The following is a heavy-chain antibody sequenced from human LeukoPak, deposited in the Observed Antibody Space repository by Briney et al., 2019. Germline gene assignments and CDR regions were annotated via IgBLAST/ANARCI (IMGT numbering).Heavy chain of an antibody. CDR3: ARGSSGWYSISISIDY. Sequence: PGGSLRLSCAASGFTFSSYAMNWVRQAPGKGLEWVSGIGLSGGATYYADSVKGRFTISRDSSKNMLYLQMNSLRAEDTAVYYCARGSSGWYSISISIDYWGQGTLVTVSS. D-gene: IGHD6-19*01. CDR1: GFTFSSYA. J-gene: IGHJ4*02. V-gene: IGHV3-23*01. CDR2: IGLSGGAT.